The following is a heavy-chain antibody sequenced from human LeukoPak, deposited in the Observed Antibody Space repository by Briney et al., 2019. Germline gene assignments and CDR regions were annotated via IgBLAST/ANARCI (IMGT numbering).Heavy chain of an antibody. CDR3: ARELGSSSYYYYYMDV. CDR1: GGTFSSYA. CDR2: IIPIFGTV. Sequence: ASVKVSCKASGGTFSSYAISWVRQAPGQGLEWMGGIIPIFGTVNYAQKFQGRVTITTDESTSTAYMELSSLRSEDTAVYYCARELGSSSYYYYYMDVWGKGTTVTVSS. D-gene: IGHD6-6*01. V-gene: IGHV1-69*05. J-gene: IGHJ6*03.